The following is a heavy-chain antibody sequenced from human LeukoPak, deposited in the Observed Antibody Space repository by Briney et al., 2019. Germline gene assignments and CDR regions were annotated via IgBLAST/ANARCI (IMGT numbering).Heavy chain of an antibody. Sequence: SAVXVSFXAXGGTFISYAISWVRQAAGQGREWMGGMIPIFVTANYAHQFHGRVTISTDPSTSTAYMELSTLRSEDTAVYYCARSGLYCSSTSCPTGWFDPWGQGTLVTVSS. D-gene: IGHD2-2*01. CDR2: MIPIFVTA. V-gene: IGHV1-69*05. CDR3: ARSGLYCSSTSCPTGWFDP. J-gene: IGHJ5*02. CDR1: GGTFISYA.